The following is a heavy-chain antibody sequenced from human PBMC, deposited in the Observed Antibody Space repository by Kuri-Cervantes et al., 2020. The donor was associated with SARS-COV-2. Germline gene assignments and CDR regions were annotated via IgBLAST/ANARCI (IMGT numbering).Heavy chain of an antibody. CDR2: FSPVLDTP. V-gene: IGHV1-69*05. D-gene: IGHD3-3*01. J-gene: IGHJ4*02. CDR1: GGTFHSNA. Sequence: SVKVSCKASGGTFHSNAITWVRQAPGQGLEWMGGFSPVLDTPHYAQKFQGRVTITTDESTTTAFMELSSLRSEDTAVYYCARDWGQSRYDFWSGYALGYWGQGTLVTVSS. CDR3: ARDWGQSRYDFWSGYALGY.